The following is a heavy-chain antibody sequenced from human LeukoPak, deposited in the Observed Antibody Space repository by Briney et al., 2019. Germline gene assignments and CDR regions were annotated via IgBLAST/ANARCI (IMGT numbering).Heavy chain of an antibody. Sequence: PSETLSLTCTVSGGSVSSSGHYWGWVRQPPGKGLEWIGNIYYSGSTYFNPSLKSRVTISVDTSKNQFSLKLTSVTAADTSMYYCARFTMIRGVSPTGFDYWGQGALVTVSS. CDR1: GGSVSSSGHY. V-gene: IGHV4-39*01. CDR3: ARFTMIRGVSPTGFDY. D-gene: IGHD3-10*01. CDR2: IYYSGST. J-gene: IGHJ4*02.